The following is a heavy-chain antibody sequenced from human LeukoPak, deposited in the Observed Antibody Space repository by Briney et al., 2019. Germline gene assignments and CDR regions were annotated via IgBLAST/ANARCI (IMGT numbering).Heavy chain of an antibody. Sequence: ASVKVSCKASGGTFSNYAISWVRQAPGQGLEWMGGIIPIFGTANYAQKFQGRVTITADESTSTAYMELSSLTSDDTAVFYCARGLPPMRNYDSIGYYSYYFDYCGQGTLVTVSS. D-gene: IGHD3-22*01. CDR1: GGTFSNYA. V-gene: IGHV1-69*13. CDR3: ARGLPPMRNYDSIGYYSYYFDY. J-gene: IGHJ4*02. CDR2: IIPIFGTA.